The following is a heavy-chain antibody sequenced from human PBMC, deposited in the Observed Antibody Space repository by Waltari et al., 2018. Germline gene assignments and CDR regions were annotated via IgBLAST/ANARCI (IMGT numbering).Heavy chain of an antibody. CDR1: GFTFSNYA. CDR2: ISFDDNNK. D-gene: IGHD3-3*01. V-gene: IGHV3-30*01. Sequence: QVQLVESGGGVVQPERSLRLSCVVSGFTFSNYAMHWVRQAPGKGLEWVAVISFDDNNKYYADSVKGRFTISRDNSRSTLYLQMNSLRIDDTAVYYCAALNNFWGDVTWGQGTLVTVSS. CDR3: AALNNFWGDVT. J-gene: IGHJ4*02.